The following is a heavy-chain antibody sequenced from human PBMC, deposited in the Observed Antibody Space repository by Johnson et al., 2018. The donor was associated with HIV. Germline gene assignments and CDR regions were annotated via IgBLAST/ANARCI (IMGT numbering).Heavy chain of an antibody. J-gene: IGHJ3*02. CDR1: GLSVSINY. CDR2: IHSGGST. V-gene: IGHV3-53*05. CDR3: AKDQYGGTRRWYVWDAFDI. Sequence: VRLVDTGGGLIQPGGSLRLSCAVSGLSVSINYITWVRQAPGKGLEWVSVIHSGGSTYYADSVEGRFTISRDNAKNSLYLEMNSLRTEDTALYYCAKDQYGGTRRWYVWDAFDIWGQGTMVTVSS. D-gene: IGHD5-24*01.